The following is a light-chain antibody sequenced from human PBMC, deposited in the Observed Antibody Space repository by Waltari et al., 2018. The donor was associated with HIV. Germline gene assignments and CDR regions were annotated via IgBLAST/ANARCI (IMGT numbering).Light chain of an antibody. J-gene: IGLJ2*01. CDR1: KLGEKY. CDR2: QDR. CDR3: QAWDSSTVI. Sequence: LTQPASVSGSPGQTASITCSGEKLGEKYACWYQQKPGQSPVVVIYQDRKRPSGIPERISGSNSGNTATLTINGTQAMDEADYYCQAWDSSTVIFGGGTRLTVL. V-gene: IGLV3-1*01.